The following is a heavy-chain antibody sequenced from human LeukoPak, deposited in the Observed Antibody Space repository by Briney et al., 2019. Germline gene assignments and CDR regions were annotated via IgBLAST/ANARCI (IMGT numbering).Heavy chain of an antibody. V-gene: IGHV3-53*01. Sequence: GGSLRLSCAASGFTVSSNYMSWVRQAPGKGLEWVSVIYSGGSTYYADSVKGRFTTSRDNSKNTLYLQMNSLRAEDTAVYYCARGERVVYYDYWGQGTLVTVSS. CDR1: GFTVSSNY. J-gene: IGHJ4*02. D-gene: IGHD1-14*01. CDR3: ARGERVVYYDY. CDR2: IYSGGST.